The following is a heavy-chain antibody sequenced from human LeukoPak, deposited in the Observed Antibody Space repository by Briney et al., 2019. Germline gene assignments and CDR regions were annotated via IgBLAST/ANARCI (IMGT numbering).Heavy chain of an antibody. J-gene: IGHJ6*03. CDR3: ARVIEYYYYVDV. V-gene: IGHV4-61*02. CDR1: GGSISSGSYY. CDR2: MYNRGST. D-gene: IGHD5-24*01. Sequence: PSETLSLTCIVSGGSISSGSYYWSWIRQPAGKGLEWIGRMYNRGSTSYNPSLRSRVTISVDTSKNQFSLKLSSVTAADTAVYYCARVIEYYYYVDVWGKGTTVTVSS.